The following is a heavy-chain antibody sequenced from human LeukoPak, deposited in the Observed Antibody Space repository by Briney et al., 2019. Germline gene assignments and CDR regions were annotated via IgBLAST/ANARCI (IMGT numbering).Heavy chain of an antibody. CDR2: IYYSGST. CDR3: ARRISRWYFDY. J-gene: IGHJ4*02. Sequence: SETLSLSCTVSGGSIISNSYYWGWIRQPPGKGLEWIGTIYYSGSTYYNPSLKSRVTISVDTSKNQFSLKLSSVTAADTAVYYSARRISRWYFDYWGQRTLVTVSS. D-gene: IGHD6-19*01. CDR1: GGSIISNSYY. V-gene: IGHV4-39*01.